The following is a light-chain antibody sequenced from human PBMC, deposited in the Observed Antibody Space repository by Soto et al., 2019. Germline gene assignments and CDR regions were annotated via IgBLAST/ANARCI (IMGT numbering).Light chain of an antibody. CDR2: EAS. CDR1: SNDVGTYNL. V-gene: IGLV2-23*01. J-gene: IGLJ3*02. CDR3: AAWDDSPNGPV. Sequence: QSALTQPASVSGSPGQSITISCTGISNDVGTYNLVSWYQHHPGKAPKLIIYEASKRPSGVPNRFSGSKSGNTASLTISGLHAEDEADYYCAAWDDSPNGPVFGGGTKLTVL.